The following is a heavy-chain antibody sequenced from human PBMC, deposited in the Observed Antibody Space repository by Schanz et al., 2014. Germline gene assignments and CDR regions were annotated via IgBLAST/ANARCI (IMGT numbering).Heavy chain of an antibody. CDR1: GFTVNTHY. CDR3: ARDLLSMVRGGNAFDI. J-gene: IGHJ3*02. V-gene: IGHV3-66*01. D-gene: IGHD3-10*01. CDR2: VYMSAAST. Sequence: VQLLESGGGVVQPGGSLRLSCAVSGFTVNTHYMSWVRQAPGKGLEWVSTVYMSAASTRYADSVTGRFTISGDNAKNSLYLEMNSLRVEDTAVYYCARDLLSMVRGGNAFDIWGQGTKVTVSS.